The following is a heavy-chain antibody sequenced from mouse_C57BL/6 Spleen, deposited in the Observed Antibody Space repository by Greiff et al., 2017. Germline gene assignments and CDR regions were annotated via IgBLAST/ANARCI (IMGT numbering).Heavy chain of an antibody. V-gene: IGHV14-4*01. Sequence: VQLQQSGAELVRPGASVKLSCTASGFNIKDDYMHWVKQRPEQGLEWIGWIDPENGDTEYASKFQGKATITADTSSNTAYMQLSSLTSEDTAVYSWTTPNPSWFAYWGQGTPVTVSA. CDR2: IDPENGDT. J-gene: IGHJ3*01. CDR3: TTPNPSWFAY. CDR1: GFNIKDDY.